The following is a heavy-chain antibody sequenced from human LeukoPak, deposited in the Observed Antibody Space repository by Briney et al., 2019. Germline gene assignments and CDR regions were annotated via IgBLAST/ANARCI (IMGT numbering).Heavy chain of an antibody. J-gene: IGHJ4*02. CDR2: IYYSGST. V-gene: IGHV4-59*12. CDR1: GGSISSYY. Sequence: SETLSLTCTVSGGSISSYYWSWIRQPPGKGLEWIGYIYYSGSTNYNPSLKSRVTISVDKSKNQFSLKLSSVTAADTAVYFCVANSVAAAGTGPNYWGQGTLVTVSS. CDR3: VANSVAAAGTGPNY. D-gene: IGHD6-13*01.